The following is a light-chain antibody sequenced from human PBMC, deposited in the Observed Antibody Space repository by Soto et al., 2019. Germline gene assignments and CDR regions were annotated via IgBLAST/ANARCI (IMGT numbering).Light chain of an antibody. CDR1: SGDVGGYYY. J-gene: IGLJ1*01. V-gene: IGLV2-14*01. CDR2: EVS. CDR3: SSYTAGGTI. Sequence: QSVLTQPPSVSAAPGQKVTISCTGTSGDVGGYYYVSWYQQLPGKAPKLMISEVSNRPSGVSNRFSGSKSGNTASLTISGLQAEDEADYYCSSYTAGGTIFGTGTKVTVL.